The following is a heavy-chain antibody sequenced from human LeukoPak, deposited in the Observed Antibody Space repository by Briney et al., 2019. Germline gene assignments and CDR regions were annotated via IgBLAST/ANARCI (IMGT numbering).Heavy chain of an antibody. V-gene: IGHV7-4-1*02. J-gene: IGHJ3*02. CDR1: GYTFTSYA. CDR3: ASNRIAAAGVGAFDI. CDR2: INTNTGNP. D-gene: IGHD6-13*01. Sequence: GASVKVSCKASGYTFTSYAMNWVRQAPGQGLEWMGWINTNTGNPAYAQGFTGRFVFSLDTSVSTAYLQISSLKAEDTAVYYCASNRIAAAGVGAFDIWGQGTMVTVSS.